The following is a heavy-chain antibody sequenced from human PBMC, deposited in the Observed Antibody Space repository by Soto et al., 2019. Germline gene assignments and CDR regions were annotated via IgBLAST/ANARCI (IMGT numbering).Heavy chain of an antibody. Sequence: PGGSLRLSCAASGFTFSSYSMNWVRQAPGKGLEWVSYISSSSSTIYYADSVKGRFTISRDNAKNSLYLQMNSLRAEDTAVYYCAREGVPAAILSIWFDPWGQGTLVTVSS. J-gene: IGHJ5*02. CDR3: AREGVPAAILSIWFDP. D-gene: IGHD2-2*01. CDR1: GFTFSSYS. V-gene: IGHV3-48*01. CDR2: ISSSSSTI.